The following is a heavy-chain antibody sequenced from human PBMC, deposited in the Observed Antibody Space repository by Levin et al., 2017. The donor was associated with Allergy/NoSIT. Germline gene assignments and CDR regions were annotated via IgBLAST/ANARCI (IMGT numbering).Heavy chain of an antibody. CDR2: ISTHNGNT. CDR3: ARFVVTPVSYFYMDV. CDR1: GYTFKNYG. Sequence: ASVKVSCKASGYTFKNYGISWVRQAPGQGLEWMGWISTHNGNTNYAQSFQGRVTMTTDTSTSTAVLELRSLISDDAAVYYCARFVVTPVSYFYMDVWGKGTTVTVSS. J-gene: IGHJ6*03. V-gene: IGHV1-18*01. D-gene: IGHD2-2*01.